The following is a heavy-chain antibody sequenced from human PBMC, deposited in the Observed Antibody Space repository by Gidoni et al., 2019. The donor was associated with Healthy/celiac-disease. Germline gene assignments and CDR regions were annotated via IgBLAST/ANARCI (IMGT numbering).Heavy chain of an antibody. CDR2: ISSSSSYI. J-gene: IGHJ4*02. Sequence: EVQLVESGGGLVKPGGSVRLSCAASGFTFSSYSRNWVRQAPGKGLEWVSSISSSSSYIYYADSVKGRFTISSDNAKNSLYLQMNRLRAEDTAVYYCARGRDGYNYHFDYWGQGTLVTVSS. V-gene: IGHV3-21*01. CDR1: GFTFSSYS. CDR3: ARGRDGYNYHFDY. D-gene: IGHD5-12*01.